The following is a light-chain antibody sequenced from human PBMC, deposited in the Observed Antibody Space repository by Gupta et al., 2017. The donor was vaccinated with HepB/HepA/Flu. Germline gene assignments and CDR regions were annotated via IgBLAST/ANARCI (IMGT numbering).Light chain of an antibody. J-gene: IGLJ3*02. CDR2: EDS. V-gene: IGLV3-21*02. Sequence: SYVLTQPPSVSVAPGQTASITCGGNNIRTKSGPGYQQKQGPAPVLVGEEDSDRHSGITERFLGSNSGNTATLTISRVEAGDEADYYCPVWDSTRVRWVFGGGTKLTVL. CDR1: NIRTKS. CDR3: PVWDSTRVRWV.